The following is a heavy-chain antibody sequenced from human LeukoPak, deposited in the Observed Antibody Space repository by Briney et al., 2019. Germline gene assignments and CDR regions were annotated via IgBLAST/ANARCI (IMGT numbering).Heavy chain of an antibody. V-gene: IGHV3-33*08. CDR2: IWYDGSNK. J-gene: IGHJ4*02. Sequence: PGRSLRLSCAASGFTFSSYGMHWVRQAPGKGLEWVAVIWYDGSNKYYADSVKGRFTISRDNSKNTLYLQMNSLRAEDTAVYYCAREGGGARSFDYWGQGTLVTVSS. CDR1: GFTFSSYG. CDR3: AREGGGARSFDY. D-gene: IGHD1-26*01.